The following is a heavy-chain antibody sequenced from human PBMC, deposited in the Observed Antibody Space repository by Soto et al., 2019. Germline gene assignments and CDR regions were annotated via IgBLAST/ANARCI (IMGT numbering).Heavy chain of an antibody. J-gene: IGHJ4*02. CDR1: GFTFSAYY. D-gene: IGHD5-12*01. CDR2: ISTSGTTI. Sequence: GGSLRLSCAASGFTFSAYYMSWIRQAPGKGPEWVSYISTSGTTIHYADSVKGRFTISRDNAKNSPYLQMNSLRAEDTAVYYCARVRGAYAIDCWGQGTLVTISS. CDR3: ARVRGAYAIDC. V-gene: IGHV3-11*01.